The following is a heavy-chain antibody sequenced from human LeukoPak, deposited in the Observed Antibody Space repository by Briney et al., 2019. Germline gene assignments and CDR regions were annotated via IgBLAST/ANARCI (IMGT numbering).Heavy chain of an antibody. D-gene: IGHD5-18*01. CDR1: GGSISSYY. J-gene: IGHJ4*02. CDR2: IYYSGST. Sequence: SETLSLTCTVSGGSISSYYWSWIRQPPGKGLEWIGYIYYSGSTNYNPSLKSRVTISVDTSKNQFSLKLSSVTAADTAVYYCARVDPPGYSYGNAPLDYWGQGTLVTVSS. V-gene: IGHV4-59*01. CDR3: ARVDPPGYSYGNAPLDY.